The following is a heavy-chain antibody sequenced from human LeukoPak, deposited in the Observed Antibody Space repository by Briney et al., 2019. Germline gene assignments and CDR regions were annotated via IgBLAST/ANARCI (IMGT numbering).Heavy chain of an antibody. J-gene: IGHJ4*02. CDR1: GFTFSSYE. CDR2: ISSSGRTI. CDR3: AREFKRHFDY. Sequence: GGTLRLSCAASGFTFSSYEMDWVRQAPGKGLEWVSYISSSGRTIYYADSVKGRFTISRDNAKNSLYLQMSSLRAEDTAIYYCAREFKRHFDYWGQGTLGTVSA. V-gene: IGHV3-48*03.